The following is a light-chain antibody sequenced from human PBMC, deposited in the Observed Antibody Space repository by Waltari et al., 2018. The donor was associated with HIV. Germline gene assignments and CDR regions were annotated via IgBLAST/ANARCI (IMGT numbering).Light chain of an antibody. J-gene: IGKJ4*01. CDR2: LGS. CDR1: QSLLKSNGYIY. V-gene: IGKV2-28*01. CDR3: MEALETPLT. Sequence: DIVMTQSPLSLSVTPGEPASISCKSSQSLLKSNGYIYLDWYLQKPGQSPQLLIYLGSNRASGVPDRFSGSGSATDYTLKISRVEAEDAGIYYCMEALETPLTFGGGTRVEIK.